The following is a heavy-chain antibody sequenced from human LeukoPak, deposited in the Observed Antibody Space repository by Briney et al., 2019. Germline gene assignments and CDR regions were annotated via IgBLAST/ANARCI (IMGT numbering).Heavy chain of an antibody. Sequence: GESLKISCQGSGYSFSSYWIGWVRQTPGQGLEWMGIIYPGDSDTRYSPSFQGQVTISADNFISTAYLQWSSLKASNTAMYYCARGGIVGSAFDYWGQGTLVTVSS. CDR3: ARGGIVGSAFDY. CDR2: IYPGDSDT. J-gene: IGHJ4*02. V-gene: IGHV5-51*01. CDR1: GYSFSSYW. D-gene: IGHD1-26*01.